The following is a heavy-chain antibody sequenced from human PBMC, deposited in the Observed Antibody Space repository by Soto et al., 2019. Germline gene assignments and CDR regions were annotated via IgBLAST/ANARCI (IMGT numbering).Heavy chain of an antibody. CDR2: ISHDGSDK. Sequence: QVQLVESGGGVVRPGRSLRLTCAASGFTFRNYGMHWVRQAPGKGLEWVAVISHDGSDKYYADSMKGRFIISRDNSENTLFLNMNSLKPEDTAVYYCAKENQHLVLDYWGQGTLVTVSS. CDR1: GFTFRNYG. D-gene: IGHD6-13*01. J-gene: IGHJ4*02. CDR3: AKENQHLVLDY. V-gene: IGHV3-30*18.